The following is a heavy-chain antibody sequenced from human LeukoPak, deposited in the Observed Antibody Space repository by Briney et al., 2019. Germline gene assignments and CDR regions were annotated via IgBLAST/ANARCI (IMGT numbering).Heavy chain of an antibody. CDR2: IIPIFGTA. CDR1: GGTFSSYA. V-gene: IGHV1-69*01. D-gene: IGHD1-1*01. Sequence: ASVKVSCKASGGTFSSYAISWVRQAPGQGLEWMGGIIPIFGTANYAQKFQGRVTITADESTSTAYMELSSLRSEDTAVYYCASHLSYNWNDVGLDYWGQGTLVTVSS. J-gene: IGHJ4*02. CDR3: ASHLSYNWNDVGLDY.